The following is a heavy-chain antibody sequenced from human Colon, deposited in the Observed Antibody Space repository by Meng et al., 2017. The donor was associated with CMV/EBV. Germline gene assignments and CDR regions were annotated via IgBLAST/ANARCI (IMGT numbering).Heavy chain of an antibody. J-gene: IGHJ4*02. D-gene: IGHD4-11*01. CDR1: GLTINGYG. V-gene: IGHV3-30*02. Sequence: GGSLRLSCAASGLTINGYGLHWVRQAPGKGLEWVAFIGSDGSIKRYADSVKGRLTISRDNSKNTLWLQMHSLRPEDTALYYCAREGYSNFDHWGQGTLVTVSS. CDR3: AREGYSNFDH. CDR2: IGSDGSIK.